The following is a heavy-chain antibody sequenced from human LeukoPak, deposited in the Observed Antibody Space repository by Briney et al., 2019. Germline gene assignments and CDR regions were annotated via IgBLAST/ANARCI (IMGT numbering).Heavy chain of an antibody. Sequence: SETLSLTCTVSGGSISSYYWSWLRQPPGKGLEWIGYIYYSGSINQNPSLKSRVTISVDTSKNQFSLKLSSVTAADTAVYYCAGGSGYYFDYWGQGTLVTVSS. CDR2: IYYSGSI. V-gene: IGHV4-59*01. CDR1: GGSISSYY. J-gene: IGHJ4*02. D-gene: IGHD3-16*01. CDR3: AGGSGYYFDY.